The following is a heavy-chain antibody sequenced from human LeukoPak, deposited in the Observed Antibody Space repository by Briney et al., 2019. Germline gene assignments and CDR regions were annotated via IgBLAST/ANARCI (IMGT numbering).Heavy chain of an antibody. D-gene: IGHD5-12*01. J-gene: IGHJ4*02. V-gene: IGHV4-31*03. CDR2: IYYSGST. CDR1: GGSISSGGYY. Sequence: SETLSLTCTVSGGSISSGGYYWSWIRQHRGKGLEWIGYIYYSGSTYYNPSLKSRVTISVDTSKNQFSLKLSSVTAADTAVYYCASGDSGYDFFDYWGQGTLVTVSS. CDR3: ASGDSGYDFFDY.